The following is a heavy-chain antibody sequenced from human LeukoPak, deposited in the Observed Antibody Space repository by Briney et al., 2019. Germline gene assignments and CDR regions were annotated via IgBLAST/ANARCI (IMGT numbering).Heavy chain of an antibody. D-gene: IGHD1-26*01. V-gene: IGHV4-30-4*08. Sequence: SETLSLTCTVSGGSISSGDYYWSWIRQPPGKGLEWIGYIYYSGSTYYNPSLKSRVTISVDTSKNQFSLKLSSVTAADTAVYYCARDPLTGPTSGSRGAFDIWGQGTMVTVSS. CDR3: ARDPLTGPTSGSRGAFDI. J-gene: IGHJ3*02. CDR2: IYYSGST. CDR1: GGSISSGDYY.